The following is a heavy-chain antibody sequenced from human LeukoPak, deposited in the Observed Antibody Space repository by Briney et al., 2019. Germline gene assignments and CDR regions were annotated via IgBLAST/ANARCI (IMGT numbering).Heavy chain of an antibody. CDR1: GYTFTSYY. CDR3: ARAARRLIGTSCYLFDY. J-gene: IGHJ4*02. V-gene: IGHV1-46*03. Sequence: ASVKVSCKASGYTFTSYYMHWVRQAPGQGLEWIGIINPSGGSTSYAQKFQGRVTMTRDTSTSTVYMELSSLRSEDTAVYYCARAARRLIGTSCYLFDYLGQGTLVTVSS. D-gene: IGHD2-2*01. CDR2: INPSGGST.